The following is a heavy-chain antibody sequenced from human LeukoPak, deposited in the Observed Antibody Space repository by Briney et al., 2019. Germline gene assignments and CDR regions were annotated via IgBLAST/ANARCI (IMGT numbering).Heavy chain of an antibody. CDR2: IYYSGST. D-gene: IGHD1-1*01. V-gene: IGHV4-59*01. CDR3: ARHDGTVTLNWFDP. CDR1: GGSISSYY. Sequence: SETLSLTCTVSGGSISSYYWSWIRQPPGKGLEWIGYIYYSGSTNYNPSLKSRVTISVDTSKNQFSLKLSSMTAADTAVYYCARHDGTVTLNWFDPWGQGTLVTVSS. J-gene: IGHJ5*02.